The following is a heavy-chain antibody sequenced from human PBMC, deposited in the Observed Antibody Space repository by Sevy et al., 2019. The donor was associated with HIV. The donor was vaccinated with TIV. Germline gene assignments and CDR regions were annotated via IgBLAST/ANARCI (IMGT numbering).Heavy chain of an antibody. V-gene: IGHV3-7*01. CDR1: GFTFSSYW. CDR2: IKQDGSEK. J-gene: IGHJ4*02. CDR3: ARGSGNNWNDDLPGSGYYFDY. Sequence: GGSLRLSCAASGFTFSSYWMSWVRQAPGKGLEWVANIKQDGSEKYYVDSVKGRFTISRDNAKNSLYLQMNSLRAEDTAVYYCARGSGNNWNDDLPGSGYYFDYWGQGTLVTVSS. D-gene: IGHD1-20*01.